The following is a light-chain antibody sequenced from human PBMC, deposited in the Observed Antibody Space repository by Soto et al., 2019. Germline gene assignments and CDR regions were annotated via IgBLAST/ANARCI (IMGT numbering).Light chain of an antibody. CDR2: AAS. V-gene: IGKV1-27*01. CDR1: QDIRNF. CDR3: QKYSSVPV. Sequence: DIQMTQSPTSLSASVGDRVTITCRASQDIRNFVAWYQQKPGKAPKLVIYAASTLHSGDPSRFSGSGSGTDFTLTINSLQPEDVATYSCQKYSSVPVFGPGTKVEIK. J-gene: IGKJ3*01.